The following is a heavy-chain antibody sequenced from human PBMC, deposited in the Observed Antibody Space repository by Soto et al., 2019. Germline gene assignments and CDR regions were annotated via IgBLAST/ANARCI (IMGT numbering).Heavy chain of an antibody. CDR1: GGSISSGDYY. CDR3: ARGTISTSWQSLNRFDP. CDR2: IYYSGST. D-gene: IGHD6-13*01. J-gene: IGHJ5*02. V-gene: IGHV4-30-4*01. Sequence: RSLTCTVSGGSISSGDYYWSWIRQPPGKGLEWIGYIYYSGSTYYNPSLKSRVTISVDTSKNQFSLKLSSVTAADTAVYYCARGTISTSWQSLNRFDPWGQGTLVTVSS.